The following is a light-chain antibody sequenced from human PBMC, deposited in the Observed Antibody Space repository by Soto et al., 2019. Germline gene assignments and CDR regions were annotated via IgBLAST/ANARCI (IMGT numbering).Light chain of an antibody. CDR2: DAS. V-gene: IGKV1-5*01. J-gene: IGKJ4*01. CDR3: QQADSFPLS. Sequence: DIQMTQSPSTLSTSVGDRVTITCRASQSVSTWLAWYQQKPGKVPKLLISDASSLESGVPSRFSGSGYGTDFTLTISSLQPEDFATYYCQQADSFPLSFGGGTKVEI. CDR1: QSVSTW.